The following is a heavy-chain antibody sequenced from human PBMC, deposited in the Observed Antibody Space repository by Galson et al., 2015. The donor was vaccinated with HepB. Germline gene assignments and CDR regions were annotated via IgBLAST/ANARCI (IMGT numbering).Heavy chain of an antibody. V-gene: IGHV1-18*01. D-gene: IGHD2-15*01. CDR1: GYTFSSYS. Sequence: SVKVSCKASGYTFSSYSITWVRQAPGQGLEWMGWINAYSRNINYARQLQGRVTMTTDTSTSTAYMELRSLRSDDTAVYYCARGALVAVVDATQNNWFDPWGQGTLVTVSS. CDR3: ARGALVAVVDATQNNWFDP. CDR2: INAYSRNI. J-gene: IGHJ5*02.